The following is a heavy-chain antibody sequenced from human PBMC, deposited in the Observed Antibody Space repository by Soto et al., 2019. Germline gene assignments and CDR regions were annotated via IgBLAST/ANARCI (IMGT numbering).Heavy chain of an antibody. V-gene: IGHV5-10-1*01. J-gene: IGHJ6*02. CDR2: IDPSDSYT. D-gene: IGHD2-2*01. Sequence: GESLKISCKGSGYSFTSYWISWVRQMPGKGLEWMGRIDPSDSYTNYSPSFQGHVTISADKSISTAYLQWSSLKASGTAMYYCAGNDIVVVPAAINYYGMDVWGQGTTVTVSS. CDR3: AGNDIVVVPAAINYYGMDV. CDR1: GYSFTSYW.